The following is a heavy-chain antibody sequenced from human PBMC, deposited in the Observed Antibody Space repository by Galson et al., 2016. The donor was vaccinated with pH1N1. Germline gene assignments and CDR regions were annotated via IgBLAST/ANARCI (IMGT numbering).Heavy chain of an antibody. CDR3: VRKNYGDAFDI. CDR1: GFTFSRYW. Sequence: SLRLSCAASGFTFSRYWMHWVRQGPGKGLVWVSRINSDGSSRSHADSVEGRFTLSRDNAKKSLYLQLNSLRAEDTAVYYCVRKNYGDAFDIWGRGTMVTVSS. V-gene: IGHV3-74*01. CDR2: INSDGSSR. D-gene: IGHD3-10*01. J-gene: IGHJ3*02.